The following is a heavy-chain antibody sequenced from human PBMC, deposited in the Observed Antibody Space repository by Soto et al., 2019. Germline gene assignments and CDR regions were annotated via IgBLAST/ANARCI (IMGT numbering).Heavy chain of an antibody. CDR1: GGSISSYY. J-gene: IGHJ4*02. V-gene: IGHV4-59*01. Sequence: SETLSLTCTVSGGSISSYYWSWIRQPPGKGLEWIGYIYYSGSTNYNPSLKSRVTISVDTSKNQFSLKLSSVTAADTAVYYCARARYFDYWGQGTLVTVSS. CDR2: IYYSGST. CDR3: ARARYFDY.